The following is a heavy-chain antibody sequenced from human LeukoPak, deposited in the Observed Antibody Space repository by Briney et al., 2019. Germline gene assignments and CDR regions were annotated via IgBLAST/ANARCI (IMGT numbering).Heavy chain of an antibody. CDR2: IYTSGST. J-gene: IGHJ5*02. CDR3: ARAAGYCSSTSCYGNYNWFDP. V-gene: IGHV4-38-2*01. D-gene: IGHD2-2*01. Sequence: SETLSLTCAVSGYSISSGYYWGWIRPPPGKGLEWIGRIYTSGSTNYNPSLKSRVTISVDTSKNQFSLKLSSVTAADTAVYYCARAAGYCSSTSCYGNYNWFDPWGQGTLVTVSS. CDR1: GYSISSGYY.